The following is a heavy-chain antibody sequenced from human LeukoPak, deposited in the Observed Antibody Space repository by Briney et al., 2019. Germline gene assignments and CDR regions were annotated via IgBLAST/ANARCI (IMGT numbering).Heavy chain of an antibody. D-gene: IGHD6-13*01. J-gene: IGHJ4*02. CDR2: IYTSGST. Sequence: SETLSLTCAVYGGSFSGYYWSWIRQPAGKGLEWIGRIYTSGSTNYNPSLKSRVTISVDTSKNQFSLKLTSVTAADTAFYYCAREEYSSDWYGHDSWGQGTLVTVSS. V-gene: IGHV4-59*10. CDR3: AREEYSSDWYGHDS. CDR1: GGSFSGYY.